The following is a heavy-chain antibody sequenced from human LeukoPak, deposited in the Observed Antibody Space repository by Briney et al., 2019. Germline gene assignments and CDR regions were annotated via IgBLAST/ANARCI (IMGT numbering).Heavy chain of an antibody. CDR3: ARGYCSSTSCYPRYFQH. D-gene: IGHD2-2*01. V-gene: IGHV3-48*01. CDR1: GFTFSSYS. J-gene: IGHJ1*01. CDR2: ISSSGSTI. Sequence: GGSLRLSCAASGFTFSSYSMNWVRQAPGKGLEWVSYISSSGSTIYYADSVKGRFTISRDNAKNSLYLQMNSLRAEDTAVYYCARGYCSSTSCYPRYFQHWGQGTLVTVSS.